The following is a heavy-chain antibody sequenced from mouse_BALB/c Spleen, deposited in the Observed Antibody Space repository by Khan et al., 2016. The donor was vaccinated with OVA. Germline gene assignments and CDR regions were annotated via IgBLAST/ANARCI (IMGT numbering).Heavy chain of an antibody. CDR2: ISGDSNTI. Sequence: EVELVESGGGLVQPGGSRKLSCAASGFTFNSYGIHWVRQAPEKGLEWVAYISGDSNTIYYADTVKGRFTISRDNPKNTLFLQMTSLMSEDTAMYYCATSYFYGYYFDYWGPGTTPTVS. J-gene: IGHJ2*01. D-gene: IGHD1-1*01. V-gene: IGHV5-17*02. CDR1: GFTFNSYG. CDR3: ATSYFYGYYFDY.